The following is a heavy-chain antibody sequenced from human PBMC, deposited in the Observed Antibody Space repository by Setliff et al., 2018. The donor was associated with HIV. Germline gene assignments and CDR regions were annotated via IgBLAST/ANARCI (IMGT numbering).Heavy chain of an antibody. Sequence: SETLSLTCTVSGGSFSSGSYYWSWIRQPPGKGLEWIGEINHSGSTNYNPSLKSRVTTSVDTSKNQFSLRLTSVTAADTAVYFCARSSHFYDMPQYAFDIWGQGTMVTVSS. CDR1: GGSFSSGSYY. CDR2: INHSGST. V-gene: IGHV4-39*07. D-gene: IGHD3-16*01. CDR3: ARSSHFYDMPQYAFDI. J-gene: IGHJ3*02.